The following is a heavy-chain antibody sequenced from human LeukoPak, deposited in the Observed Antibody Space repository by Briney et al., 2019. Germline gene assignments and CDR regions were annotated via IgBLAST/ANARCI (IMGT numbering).Heavy chain of an antibody. D-gene: IGHD5-18*01. CDR2: ISGSGGST. CDR1: GFTFSSYS. Sequence: PGGSLRLSCAASGFTFSSYSMNWVRQAPGKGLEWVSAISGSGGSTHYADSVKGRFTISRDNSKNTLYLQMNSLRAEDTAIYYCAKGPWDTPMVTGADYWGQGTLVTVSS. V-gene: IGHV3-23*01. J-gene: IGHJ4*02. CDR3: AKGPWDTPMVTGADY.